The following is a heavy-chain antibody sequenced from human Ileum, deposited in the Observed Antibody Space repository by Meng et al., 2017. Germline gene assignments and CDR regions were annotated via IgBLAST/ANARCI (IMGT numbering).Heavy chain of an antibody. CDR3: ARDLSSEWELLN. CDR2: IKGEGSRT. J-gene: IGHJ4*02. D-gene: IGHD1-26*01. CDR1: GFSFSSSW. V-gene: IGHV3-74*01. Sequence: EVQLVESGGVLVQPGGSWRLSCVASGFSFSSSWMHWVRQAPGKGLVWVSRIKGEGSRTSYADFVRGRFTISRDNAKNTLFLQINSLRAEDTAVYYCARDLSSEWELLNWGQGTLVTVSS.